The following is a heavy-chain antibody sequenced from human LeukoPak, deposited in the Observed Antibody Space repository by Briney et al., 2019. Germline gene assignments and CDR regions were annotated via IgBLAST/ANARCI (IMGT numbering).Heavy chain of an antibody. CDR1: VGTFSSYA. CDR2: INPNSGGT. CDR3: ARGGAAAGTYYYYYYMDV. Sequence: GASVKVSCKASVGTFSSYAISWVRQAPGQGLEWMGWINPNSGGTNYAQKFQGRVTMTRDTSISTAYMELSRLRSDDTAVYYCARGGAAAGTYYYYYYMDVWGKGTTVTVSS. J-gene: IGHJ6*03. V-gene: IGHV1-2*02. D-gene: IGHD6-13*01.